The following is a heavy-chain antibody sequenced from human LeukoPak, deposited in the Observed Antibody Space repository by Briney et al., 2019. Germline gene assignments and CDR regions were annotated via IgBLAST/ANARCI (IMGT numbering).Heavy chain of an antibody. J-gene: IGHJ6*03. Sequence: GGSLRLSCAASGLTFSSYSMNWVRQAPGKGLEWVSYISSSSSTIYYADSVKGRFTISRDNAKNSLYLQMNSLRAEDTAVYYCARAHSSSWYGASYYYYYYMDVWGKGTTVTVSS. V-gene: IGHV3-48*01. CDR1: GLTFSSYS. CDR3: ARAHSSSWYGASYYYYYYMDV. CDR2: ISSSSSTI. D-gene: IGHD6-13*01.